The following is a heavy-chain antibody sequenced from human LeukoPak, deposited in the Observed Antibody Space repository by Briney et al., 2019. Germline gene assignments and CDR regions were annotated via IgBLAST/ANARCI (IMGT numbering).Heavy chain of an antibody. CDR3: ARQGCSSTSCYWFDP. J-gene: IGHJ5*02. Sequence: RGESLKISCKGSGYRFTSYWIGWVRQMPGKGLEWMGIIYPGDSDTRYSPSFQGQVTISADKSISTAYLQWSSLKASDTAMYYCARQGCSSTSCYWFDPWGQGTLVTVSS. CDR2: IYPGDSDT. CDR1: GYRFTSYW. D-gene: IGHD2-2*01. V-gene: IGHV5-51*01.